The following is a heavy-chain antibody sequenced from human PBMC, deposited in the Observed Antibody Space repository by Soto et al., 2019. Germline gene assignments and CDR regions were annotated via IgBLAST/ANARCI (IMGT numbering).Heavy chain of an antibody. CDR3: ARGDVVVPAAILPVTYYFDY. D-gene: IGHD2-2*02. CDR2: IYYSGST. V-gene: IGHV4-30-4*01. J-gene: IGHJ4*02. CDR1: GGSISSGEYY. Sequence: SETMSLTCTVSGGSISSGEYYWSWIRQPPGKGLEWIGYIYYSGSTYYNPSLKSRVTISVDTSKNQFSLKLSSVTAADTAVYYCARGDVVVPAAILPVTYYFDYWGQGTLVTVSS.